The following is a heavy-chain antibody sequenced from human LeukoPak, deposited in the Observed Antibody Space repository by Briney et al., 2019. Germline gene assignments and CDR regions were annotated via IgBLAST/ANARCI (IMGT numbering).Heavy chain of an antibody. Sequence: SETLSLTCTVSGGSISGYYWSWIRQPPGKGLEWIGYIYYSGSTNYNASLKSRVTISVDTSKNQFSLKLSSVTAADTAVYYCARMDNYYYGSGRGFDYWGQGTLVTVSS. V-gene: IGHV4-59*01. CDR1: GGSISGYY. CDR2: IYYSGST. J-gene: IGHJ4*02. D-gene: IGHD3-10*01. CDR3: ARMDNYYYGSGRGFDY.